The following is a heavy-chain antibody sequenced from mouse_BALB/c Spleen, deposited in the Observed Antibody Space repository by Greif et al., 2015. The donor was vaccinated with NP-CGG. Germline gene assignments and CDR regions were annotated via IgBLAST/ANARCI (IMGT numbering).Heavy chain of an antibody. CDR2: ISSGGGST. J-gene: IGHJ4*01. V-gene: IGHV5-12-1*01. CDR3: ARHGYFYAMDY. CDR1: GFAFSSYD. Sequence: EVHLVESGGGLVKPGGSLKLSCAASGFAFSSYDMSWVRQTPEKRLEWVAYISSGGGSTYYPDTVKGRFTISRDNAKNTLYLQMSSLKSEDTAMYYCARHGYFYAMDYWGQGTSVTVSS.